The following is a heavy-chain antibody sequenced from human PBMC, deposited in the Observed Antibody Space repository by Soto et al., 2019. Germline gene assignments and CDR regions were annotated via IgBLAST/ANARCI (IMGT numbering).Heavy chain of an antibody. D-gene: IGHD3-22*01. CDR1: GGTFSSYA. J-gene: IGHJ4*02. V-gene: IGHV1-69*06. CDR3: ARGWYYYDSSGYAFDY. CDR2: IIPIFGTA. Sequence: SVKVSCKASGGTFSSYAISWVRQAPGQGLEWMGGIIPIFGTANYAQKFKGRVTITADKSTSTAYMELISLRSEDTAMYYCARGWYYYDSSGYAFDYWGQGTQVTVSS.